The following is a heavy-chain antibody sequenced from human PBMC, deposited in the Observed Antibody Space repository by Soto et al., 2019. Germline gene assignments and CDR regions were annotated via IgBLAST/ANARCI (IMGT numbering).Heavy chain of an antibody. Sequence: KPSETLSLTCTVSGGSISSYYWSWIRQPPGKGLEWIGYIYYSGSTNYNPSLKSRVTISVDTSKNQFSLKLSSVTAADTAVYYCARVGRDYGDPFDYWGQGTLVTVSS. D-gene: IGHD4-17*01. CDR2: IYYSGST. CDR1: GGSISSYY. V-gene: IGHV4-59*01. CDR3: ARVGRDYGDPFDY. J-gene: IGHJ4*02.